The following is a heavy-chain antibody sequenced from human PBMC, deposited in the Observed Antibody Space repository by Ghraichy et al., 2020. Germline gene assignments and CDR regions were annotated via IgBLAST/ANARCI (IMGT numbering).Heavy chain of an antibody. CDR2: ISSSSSTI. J-gene: IGHJ6*04. Sequence: GGSLRLSCAASGFTFSSYSMNWVRQAPGKGLEWVSYISSSSSTIYYADSVKGRFTISRDNAKNSLYLRMNSLRAEDTAVYYCAKDDYCSGATCATYDYYGLDRWGEGTTVTVSS. CDR3: AKDDYCSGATCATYDYYGLDR. CDR1: GFTFSSYS. V-gene: IGHV3-48*01. D-gene: IGHD2-15*01.